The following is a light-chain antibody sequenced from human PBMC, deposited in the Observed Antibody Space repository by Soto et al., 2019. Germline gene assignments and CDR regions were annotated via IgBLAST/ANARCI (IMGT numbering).Light chain of an antibody. V-gene: IGKV3-15*01. CDR2: GAS. Sequence: ELVMTQSPATLSLSPGERATLSCRASQSVSSNYLAWYQQKPGQAPRLLIYGASTRATGIPARFSGSGSGTEFTLTISSLQSEDFAVYYCQQFHNWPPITFGQGTRLEIK. CDR1: QSVSSN. J-gene: IGKJ5*01. CDR3: QQFHNWPPIT.